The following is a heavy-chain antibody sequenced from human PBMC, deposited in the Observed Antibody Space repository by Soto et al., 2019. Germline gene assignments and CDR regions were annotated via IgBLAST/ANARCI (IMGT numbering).Heavy chain of an antibody. J-gene: IGHJ5*02. Sequence: ASVKVSCKASGYTFTNYGISWVRQAPGQGLEWMGWISVYNGNTNYAQKLQGRVTMTTDTSTSTAYMELRSLRSDDTAVYYCARDSRGYCSSTRCYDWLDPWGQGTLVTVSS. CDR2: ISVYNGNT. CDR1: GYTFTNYG. CDR3: ARDSRGYCSSTRCYDWLDP. V-gene: IGHV1-18*01. D-gene: IGHD2-2*01.